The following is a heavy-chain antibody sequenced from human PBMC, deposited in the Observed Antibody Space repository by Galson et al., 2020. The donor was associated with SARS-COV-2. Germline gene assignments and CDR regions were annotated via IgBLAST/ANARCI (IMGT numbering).Heavy chain of an antibody. Sequence: QAGGSLRLSCAASGFTFSSYGMHWVRQAPGKGLEWVAVIWYDGSNKYYADSVKGRFTISRDNSKNTLYLQMNSLRAEDTAVYYCAREQNEDYYYGMDVWGQGTTVTVSS. CDR1: GFTFSSYG. V-gene: IGHV3-33*01. CDR2: IWYDGSNK. D-gene: IGHD1-1*01. J-gene: IGHJ6*02. CDR3: AREQNEDYYYGMDV.